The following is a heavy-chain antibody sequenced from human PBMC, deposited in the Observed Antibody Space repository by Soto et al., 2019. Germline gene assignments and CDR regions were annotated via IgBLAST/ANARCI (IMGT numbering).Heavy chain of an antibody. CDR2: INPNTGGT. V-gene: IGHV1-2*02. D-gene: IGHD2-8*01. J-gene: IGHJ5*02. Sequence: VQLVQSGPEVKKPGASVKVSCKASGFTLTGYYMHWVRQAPGQGLEWMGWINPNTGGTNYAQKFQGRVTMTRDALEPSRLTFDATAVYYCARSALVLKVYLPPADWFDPWGQANLVTVSS. CDR1: GFTLTGYY. CDR3: ARSALVLKVYLPPADWFDP.